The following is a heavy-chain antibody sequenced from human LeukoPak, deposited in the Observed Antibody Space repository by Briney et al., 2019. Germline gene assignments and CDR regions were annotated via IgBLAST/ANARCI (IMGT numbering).Heavy chain of an antibody. D-gene: IGHD6-19*01. CDR3: ASEIPDGWGFDY. V-gene: IGHV6-1*01. CDR2: TYYGAKWYN. Sequence: SQTRSLTRAMSGDSVSSNSAAWNWIRQSPARGLEWLGRTYYGAKWYNDYAVSVQSRITINPDTSKNQFSLQLHSVTPQDTAVHYCASEIPDGWGFDYWGQGPLLTVSS. J-gene: IGHJ4*02. CDR1: GDSVSSNSAA.